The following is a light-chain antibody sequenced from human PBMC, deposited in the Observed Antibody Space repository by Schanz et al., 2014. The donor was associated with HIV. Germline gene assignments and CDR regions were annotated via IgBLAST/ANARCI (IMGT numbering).Light chain of an antibody. Sequence: QSALTQPASVSGSPGQSITISCTGTSSDVGTYYHVSWYQQHPGKAPKLMIYEGAKRPSGVSNRFSGSKSGNTASLTISGLQAEDEADYYCCSYAGSSTSFGGGTKLTVL. J-gene: IGLJ2*01. CDR3: CSYAGSSTS. CDR2: EGA. V-gene: IGLV2-23*01. CDR1: SSDVGTYYH.